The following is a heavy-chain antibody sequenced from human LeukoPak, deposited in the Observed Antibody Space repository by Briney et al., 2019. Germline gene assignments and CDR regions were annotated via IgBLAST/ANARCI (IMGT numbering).Heavy chain of an antibody. Sequence: PSETLPLTCTVSGGSISSYYWSWLRQPPGKGLEWLGYIYYSGSTNYNPSLKSRVTISVDTSKNQFSLKLSSVTAADTAVYYCARDAPDSSGYYYGYWGQGTLVTVSS. V-gene: IGHV4-59*01. CDR2: IYYSGST. CDR1: GGSISSYY. D-gene: IGHD3-22*01. J-gene: IGHJ4*02. CDR3: ARDAPDSSGYYYGY.